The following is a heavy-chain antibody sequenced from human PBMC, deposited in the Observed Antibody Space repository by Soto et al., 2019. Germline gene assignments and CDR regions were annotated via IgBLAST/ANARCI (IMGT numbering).Heavy chain of an antibody. CDR2: IKQDGSEK. Sequence: GGSLRLSCAASGFTFSSYWMSWVRQAPGKGLEWVANIKQDGSEKYYVDSVKGRFTISRDNAKNSLYLQMNSLRAEDTAVYYCARAGLGGESGVVPAADDAFDIWGQGTMVTVSS. CDR3: ARAGLGGESGVVPAADDAFDI. CDR1: GFTFSSYW. J-gene: IGHJ3*02. V-gene: IGHV3-7*01. D-gene: IGHD2-2*01.